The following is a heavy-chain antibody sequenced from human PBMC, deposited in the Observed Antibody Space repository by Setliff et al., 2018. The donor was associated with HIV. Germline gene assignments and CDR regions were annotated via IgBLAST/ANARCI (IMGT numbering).Heavy chain of an antibody. V-gene: IGHV1-46*01. CDR2: IYPGGARR. Sequence: ASVKVSCKAPGYTFTNYYMHWVRQAPGQGLEWMGIIYPGGARRSYAQKFQGRVTMTWDTSTSTVYMELSSLRSEDTAFYYCARSAHDSETGYWGQGTLVTVS. D-gene: IGHD5-12*01. CDR1: GYTFTNYY. J-gene: IGHJ4*02. CDR3: ARSAHDSETGY.